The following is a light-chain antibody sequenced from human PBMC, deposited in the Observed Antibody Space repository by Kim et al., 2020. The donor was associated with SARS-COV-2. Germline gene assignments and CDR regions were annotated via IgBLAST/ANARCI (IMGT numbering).Light chain of an antibody. Sequence: AFVGDRVTITCRASQAIGTYLAWSQQKPGRAPKSLIYAASNLHSGVPSKFSGNGSGADFTLTISSLQPEDFATYYCQQYKIYPWTFGRGTKVDIK. CDR2: AAS. J-gene: IGKJ1*01. CDR1: QAIGTY. CDR3: QQYKIYPWT. V-gene: IGKV1-16*02.